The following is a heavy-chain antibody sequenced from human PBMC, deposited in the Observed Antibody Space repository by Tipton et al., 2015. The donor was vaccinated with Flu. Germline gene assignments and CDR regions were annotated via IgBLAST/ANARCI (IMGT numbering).Heavy chain of an antibody. CDR3: ARRDFSNYVSDPKNWFDP. CDR1: GDSVRSSYY. V-gene: IGHV4-38-2*02. CDR2: SNHNGNT. J-gene: IGHJ5*02. Sequence: TLSLTCTVSGDSVRSSYYWAWIRQPPGRGLEWIGNSNHNGNTNHNASLRSRVTISVDTSRNHFSLKLSSVTAADTAVYYCARRDFSNYVSDPKNWFDPWGQGTPVTVSS. D-gene: IGHD4-11*01.